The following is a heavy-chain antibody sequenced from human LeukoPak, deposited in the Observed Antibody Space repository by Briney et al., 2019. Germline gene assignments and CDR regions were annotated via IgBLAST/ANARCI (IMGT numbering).Heavy chain of an antibody. J-gene: IGHJ4*02. V-gene: IGHV3-23*01. CDR3: AKDISASYYYDSSGYDY. CDR1: GFTFSSYA. Sequence: GGSLRLSCAASGFTFSSYAMSWVRQAPGKGLEWVSAISGSGGNTYYADSVKGRFTISRDNSKNTLYLQMNSLRAEDTAVYYCAKDISASYYYDSSGYDYWGQGTLVTVSS. D-gene: IGHD3-22*01. CDR2: ISGSGGNT.